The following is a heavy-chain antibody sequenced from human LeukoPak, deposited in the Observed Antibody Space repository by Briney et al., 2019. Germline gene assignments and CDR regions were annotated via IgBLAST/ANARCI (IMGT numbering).Heavy chain of an antibody. J-gene: IGHJ4*02. CDR1: GFTFSSYW. CDR3: ARGDSTVFRY. CDR2: ISSSSSYI. D-gene: IGHD6-13*01. V-gene: IGHV3-21*01. Sequence: PGGSLRLSCAASGFTFSSYWMHWVRQAPGKGLEWVSSISSSSSYIYYADSVKGRFTISRDNAKNSLYLQMNSLRAEDTAVYYCARGDSTVFRYWGQGTLVTVSS.